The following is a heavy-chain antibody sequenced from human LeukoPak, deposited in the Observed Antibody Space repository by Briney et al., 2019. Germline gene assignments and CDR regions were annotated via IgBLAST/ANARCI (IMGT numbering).Heavy chain of an antibody. Sequence: GGSLRLSCAASGFTFSNHWMHWVRQAPGKGLMWVSRINRDGSRTDYADSVKGRFTISRDDAKNTLYLQVSSLRAEDTAVYFCARGGSDTAMAHDYWGQGTLVTVSS. J-gene: IGHJ4*02. CDR1: GFTFSNHW. D-gene: IGHD5-18*01. V-gene: IGHV3-74*01. CDR2: INRDGSRT. CDR3: ARGGSDTAMAHDY.